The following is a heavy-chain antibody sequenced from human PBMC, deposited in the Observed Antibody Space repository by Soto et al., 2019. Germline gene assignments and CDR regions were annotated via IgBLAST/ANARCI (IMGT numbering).Heavy chain of an antibody. J-gene: IGHJ4*02. CDR3: ARGRYGDY. D-gene: IGHD1-1*01. CDR1: GYPFTSYG. Sequence: HVHLVQSGAEVKKPGASVKVSCKGSGYPFTSYGITWVRQAPGQGLEWMGWISAHNGNTDYAQKLQGRVTVTRDTSTSTAYMELRSLRSDDRAVYYCARGRYGDYWGQGALVTVSS. CDR2: ISAHNGNT. V-gene: IGHV1-18*01.